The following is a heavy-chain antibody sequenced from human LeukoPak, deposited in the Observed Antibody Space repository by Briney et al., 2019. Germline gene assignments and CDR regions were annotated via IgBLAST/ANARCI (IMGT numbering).Heavy chain of an antibody. Sequence: GGSLRLSCAASGFTFNKYWMLWVRQAPGKGLESVSRINTDGTVTTYADSVKGRFTVSRDNADNTMFLQMNSVRDEDTAVYYCATKQWLAPPPDSWGQGTPVTVSS. V-gene: IGHV3-74*01. J-gene: IGHJ4*02. D-gene: IGHD6-19*01. CDR3: ATKQWLAPPPDS. CDR1: GFTFNKYW. CDR2: INTDGTVT.